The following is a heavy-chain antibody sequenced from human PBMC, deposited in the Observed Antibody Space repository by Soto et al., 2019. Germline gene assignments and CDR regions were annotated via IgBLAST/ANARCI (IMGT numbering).Heavy chain of an antibody. J-gene: IGHJ5*02. V-gene: IGHV1-2*02. D-gene: IGHD6-6*01. CDR3: ARAPNPYSSSSGWFDH. Sequence: XSVKVSCKASGYTFTCYYMHWVRQAPGQGLEWMGWINPNSGGTNYAQKFQGRVTMTRDTSISTAYMELSRLRSDDTAVYYCARAPNPYSSSSGWFDHWGQGTLVTVSS. CDR1: GYTFTCYY. CDR2: INPNSGGT.